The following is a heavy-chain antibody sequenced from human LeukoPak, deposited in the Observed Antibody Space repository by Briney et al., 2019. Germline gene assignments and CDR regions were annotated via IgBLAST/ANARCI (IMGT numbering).Heavy chain of an antibody. CDR1: GGSISSYY. D-gene: IGHD3-10*01. J-gene: IGHJ4*02. CDR3: ARDPGGPRALFDY. CDR2: IYYSGST. V-gene: IGHV4-59*01. Sequence: SETLSLTCTVSGGSISSYYWSWIRQPPGKGLEWIGYIYYSGSTNYNPSLKSRVTISVDTSKNQFSLKLSSVTAADTAVYYCARDPGGPRALFDYWGQETLVTVSS.